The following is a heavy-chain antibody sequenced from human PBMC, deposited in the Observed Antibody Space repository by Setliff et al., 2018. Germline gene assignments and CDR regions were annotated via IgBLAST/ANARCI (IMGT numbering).Heavy chain of an antibody. CDR2: FDPEDGET. V-gene: IGHV1-24*01. CDR1: GYTLTELS. Sequence: GASVQVSCKVSGYTLTELSMHWVRQAPGKGLEWMGGFDPEDGETIYAQKFQGRVTMTEDTSTDTAYMELSSLRSEDTAVYYCATVEHVLRFLEWLSRAEYFQHWGQGTLVTVSS. CDR3: ATVEHVLRFLEWLSRAEYFQH. J-gene: IGHJ1*01. D-gene: IGHD3-3*01.